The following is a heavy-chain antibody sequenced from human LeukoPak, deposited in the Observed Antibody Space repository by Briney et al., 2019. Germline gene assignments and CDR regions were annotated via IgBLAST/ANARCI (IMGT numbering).Heavy chain of an antibody. CDR3: AVAGAEDY. D-gene: IGHD6-19*01. CDR1: GGTFSSSP. V-gene: IGHV1-69*05. Sequence: SVKVSCKASGGTFSSSPIHWVRQAPGQGLEWMGGIIPILSMSNFAQKFQGRVTIITDESTFTAYMELSSLRSEDTAVYYCAVAGAEDYWGQGTLVTVSS. J-gene: IGHJ4*02. CDR2: IIPILSMS.